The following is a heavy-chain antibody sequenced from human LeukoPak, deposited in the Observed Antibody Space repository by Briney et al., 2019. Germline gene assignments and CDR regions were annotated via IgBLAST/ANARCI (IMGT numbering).Heavy chain of an antibody. CDR3: ARRDFWSGYSFDY. V-gene: IGHV5-51*01. CDR2: IYPGASDT. CDR1: YW. Sequence: YWIGWVRPMPGKGGEWMWIIYPGASDTRSSPSFQAQVTISADNSISTAYLQWSSLKASDTAMYYCARRDFWSGYSFDYWGQGTLVTVSS. D-gene: IGHD3-3*01. J-gene: IGHJ4*02.